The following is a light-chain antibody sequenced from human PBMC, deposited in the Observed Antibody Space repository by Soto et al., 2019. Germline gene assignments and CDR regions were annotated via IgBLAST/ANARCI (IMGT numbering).Light chain of an antibody. CDR3: QQYGSSPPYT. J-gene: IGKJ2*01. CDR1: QSVSSSY. Sequence: EIVLTQSPGTLSLSPGERATLSCRASQSVSSSYLDWYQQKPGQAPRPLIYGASSRATGIPDRFSGSGSGTDFTLTISRLEPEDFAVYYCQQYGSSPPYTFGQGTKLEIK. V-gene: IGKV3-20*01. CDR2: GAS.